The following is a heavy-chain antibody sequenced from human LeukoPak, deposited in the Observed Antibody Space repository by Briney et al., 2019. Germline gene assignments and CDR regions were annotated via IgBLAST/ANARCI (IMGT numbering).Heavy chain of an antibody. CDR2: IKSETDGGPT. D-gene: IGHD2-2*02. CDR1: GFTFSNAW. CDR3: TTDLYDY. V-gene: IGHV3-15*01. J-gene: IGHJ4*02. Sequence: GGSLRLSCAASGFTFSNAWMSWVRQAPGKGLEWVGRIKSETDGGPTDYAAPVKGRFTISRDDSKNTLYLQMSSLKTEDTAVYYCTTDLYDYWGQGTLVTVSS.